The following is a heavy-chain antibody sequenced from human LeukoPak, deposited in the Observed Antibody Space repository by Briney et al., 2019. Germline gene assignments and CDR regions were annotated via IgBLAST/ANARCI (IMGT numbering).Heavy chain of an antibody. J-gene: IGHJ4*02. Sequence: GGSLRLSCAASGFSFGEYAMHWVRQAPGKGLEWVSLISGDGGRTYYADSVKGRFTISRDNSENSLYLQMNSLRTEDTALYYCAKDYLTGTTRYFDCWGQGTLVTVSS. CDR1: GFSFGEYA. V-gene: IGHV3-43*02. CDR3: AKDYLTGTTRYFDC. D-gene: IGHD1-7*01. CDR2: ISGDGGRT.